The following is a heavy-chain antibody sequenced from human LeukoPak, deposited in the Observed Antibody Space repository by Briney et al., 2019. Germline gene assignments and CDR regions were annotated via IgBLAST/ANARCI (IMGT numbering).Heavy chain of an antibody. CDR1: GFTFSSNW. Sequence: GGSLRLSCARSGFTFSSNWMHWVRQAPGKGLVWVLRVNTDGSTTNYEESVKGRFTISRDNAKNTLYLQMNSLRAEDTAVYYCASLHDIVVIPDATIDYWGQGTLVTVSS. D-gene: IGHD2-2*01. CDR2: VNTDGSTT. J-gene: IGHJ4*02. V-gene: IGHV3-74*01. CDR3: ASLHDIVVIPDATIDY.